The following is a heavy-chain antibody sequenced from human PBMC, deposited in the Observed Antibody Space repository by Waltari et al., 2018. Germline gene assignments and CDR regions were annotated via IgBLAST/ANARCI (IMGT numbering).Heavy chain of an antibody. CDR2: MNPNSGNT. V-gene: IGHV1-8*01. Sequence: QVQLVQSGAEVKKPGASVKVSCKASGYTFTSYDINWVRQATGQGLEWMGWMNPNSGNTGYAKKFQGRGTMTRNTSISTVYMELSSLRSEDTAVYYCARGSPATSAFDYWGQGTLVTVSS. D-gene: IGHD1-26*01. J-gene: IGHJ4*02. CDR3: ARGSPATSAFDY. CDR1: GYTFTSYD.